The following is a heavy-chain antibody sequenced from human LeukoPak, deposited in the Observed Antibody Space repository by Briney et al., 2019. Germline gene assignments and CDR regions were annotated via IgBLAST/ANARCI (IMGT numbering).Heavy chain of an antibody. D-gene: IGHD4-23*01. CDR1: GGSISSGGHY. J-gene: IGHJ3*02. CDR2: IYYSGST. Sequence: SETLSLTCSVSGGSISSGGHYWSWIRQHPGKGLEWIGYIYYSGSTYYNPFLKSRVTISVDTSKNQFSLKLSSVTAADTAVYYCARVPSGGNSYYDAFDIWGQGTMVTVSS. CDR3: ARVPSGGNSYYDAFDI. V-gene: IGHV4-30-4*01.